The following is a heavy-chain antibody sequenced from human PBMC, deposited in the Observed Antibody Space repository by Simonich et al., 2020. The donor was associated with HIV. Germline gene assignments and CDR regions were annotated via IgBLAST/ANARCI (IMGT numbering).Heavy chain of an antibody. V-gene: IGHV4-34*01. J-gene: IGHJ4*02. CDR3: ARRDRELILYFDY. CDR1: GGSFSGYY. Sequence: QVQLQQWGAGLLKPSETLSLTCAVYGGSFSGYYWSWIRQPPGKGLEWIGEINHRGNTNYKSSLNTRATISVDKSKNQFSLKLSSVTADTAIYYCARRDRELILYFDYWGQGNLVTVSS. CDR2: INHRGNT. D-gene: IGHD3-3*01.